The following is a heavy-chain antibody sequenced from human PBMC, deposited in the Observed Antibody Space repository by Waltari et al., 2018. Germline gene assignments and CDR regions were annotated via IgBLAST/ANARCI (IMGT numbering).Heavy chain of an antibody. CDR3: ARGIGGDFWSAKGDKDVFDI. Sequence: EVQLVEFGGGLIQPGGSLRLSCAASGFSVSDNYMTWVRQAPGKGLEWGSIIYSGGVTYYADSLKGRFTISRDNSKNTLYLQMNSLRAEDTAEYYCARGIGGDFWSAKGDKDVFDIWGQGTMVTVSS. J-gene: IGHJ3*02. CDR2: IYSGGVT. V-gene: IGHV3-53*01. D-gene: IGHD3-3*01. CDR1: GFSVSDNY.